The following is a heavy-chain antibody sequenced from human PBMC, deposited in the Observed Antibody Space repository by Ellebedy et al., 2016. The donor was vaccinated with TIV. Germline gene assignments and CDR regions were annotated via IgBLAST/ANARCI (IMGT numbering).Heavy chain of an antibody. D-gene: IGHD6-19*01. V-gene: IGHV2-5*02. CDR1: GFSRDTSGVG. J-gene: IGHJ4*02. CDR3: AHRGMRSGWFTGLDY. CDR2: IYGDDDE. Sequence: SGPTLVKPTQTLTLTCSFSGFSRDTSGVGVGWIRQPPGRALEWLAFIYGDDDERYRPSLENRLTITKDTSKNQVVLTMTNMGPEDRGTYFCAHRGMRSGWFTGLDYWGQGTLVTLSS.